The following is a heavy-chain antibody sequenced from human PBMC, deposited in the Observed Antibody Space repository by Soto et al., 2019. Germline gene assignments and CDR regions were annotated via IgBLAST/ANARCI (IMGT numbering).Heavy chain of an antibody. D-gene: IGHD2-2*01. V-gene: IGHV4-31*03. CDR1: GGSISSGGYY. Sequence: QVQLQESGPGLVKPSQTLSLTYTVSGGSISSGGYYWSWIRQHPGKGLEWIGYIYYSGSTYYNPSLKSRVTISVDTSKNQFSLKLSSVTAADTAVYYCARSSTSANYFDCWGQGTLVTVSS. CDR3: ARSSTSANYFDC. J-gene: IGHJ4*02. CDR2: IYYSGST.